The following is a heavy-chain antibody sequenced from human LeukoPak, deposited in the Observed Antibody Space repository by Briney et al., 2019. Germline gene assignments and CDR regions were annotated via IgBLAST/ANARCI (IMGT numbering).Heavy chain of an antibody. CDR3: ARSRSPYYYYGMDV. Sequence: SETLSLTCAVYGVSFSGYYWSWIRQPPGKGLEWIGEINHSGSTNYNPSLKSRVTISVDTSKNQFSLKLSSVTAADTAVYYCARSRSPYYYYGMDVWGQGTTVTVSS. J-gene: IGHJ6*02. V-gene: IGHV4-34*01. CDR2: INHSGST. CDR1: GVSFSGYY.